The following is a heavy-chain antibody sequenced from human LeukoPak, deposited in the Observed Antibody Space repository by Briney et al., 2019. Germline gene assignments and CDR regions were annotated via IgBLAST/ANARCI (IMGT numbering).Heavy chain of an antibody. Sequence: PSETLSLTCTVSGGSVSSGSYYWSWIRQPPGKGLEWVGYIYYSGSTNYNPSLKSRVTISVDTSKNQFSLKLSSVTAADTAVYYCARVNGFYYFDYWGQGTLVTVSS. D-gene: IGHD2-8*01. V-gene: IGHV4-61*01. CDR2: IYYSGST. CDR1: GGSVSSGSYY. CDR3: ARVNGFYYFDY. J-gene: IGHJ4*02.